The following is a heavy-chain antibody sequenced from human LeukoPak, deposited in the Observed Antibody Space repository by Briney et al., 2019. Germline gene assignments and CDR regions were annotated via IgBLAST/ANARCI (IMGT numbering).Heavy chain of an antibody. J-gene: IGHJ1*01. CDR1: GGSITSYF. Sequence: SETLSLTCTVSGGSITSYFWTWIRQPPGKGLEWIGYIYHSGTTNYNPSLKSRVTISADTSKNRFSLRLSSVTAADTAVYYCAQKAPYSPGYSQHWGQGTLVTVST. CDR3: AQKAPYSPGYSQH. D-gene: IGHD2-15*01. V-gene: IGHV4-59*01. CDR2: IYHSGTT.